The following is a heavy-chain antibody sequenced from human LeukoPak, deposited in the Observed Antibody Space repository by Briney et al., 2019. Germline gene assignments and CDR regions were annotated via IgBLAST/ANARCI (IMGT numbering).Heavy chain of an antibody. CDR3: AKARYYDSSGPFDY. CDR2: ISGSAANT. Sequence: GGSLRLSCAASGFTFSTYAMGWVRQAPGKGLEWVSSISGSAANTYYADSVKGRFTISRDKSKNTLDLQMNSLRAEDTAVYYCAKARYYDSSGPFDYWGQGTLVTVSS. J-gene: IGHJ4*02. V-gene: IGHV3-23*01. CDR1: GFTFSTYA. D-gene: IGHD3-22*01.